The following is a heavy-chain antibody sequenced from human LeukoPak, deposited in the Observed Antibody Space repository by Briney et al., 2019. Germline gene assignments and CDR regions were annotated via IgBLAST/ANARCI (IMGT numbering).Heavy chain of an antibody. J-gene: IGHJ4*02. CDR1: GGSFSGYY. D-gene: IGHD3-10*01. CDR3: ARVVDYYGSGSYLAPRSYYFDY. Sequence: SETLSLTCAVYGGSFSGYYWSWIRQPPGKGLEWIGEINHSGSTNYNPSLKSRVTISVDTSKNQFSLKLSSVTAADTAVYYCARVVDYYGSGSYLAPRSYYFDYWGQGTLVTVSS. CDR2: INHSGST. V-gene: IGHV4-34*01.